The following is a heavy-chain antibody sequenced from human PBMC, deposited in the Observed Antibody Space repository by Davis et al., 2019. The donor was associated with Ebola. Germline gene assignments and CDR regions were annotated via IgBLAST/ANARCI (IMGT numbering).Heavy chain of an antibody. CDR2: MNPNSGNT. D-gene: IGHD5-24*01. CDR3: AREQYRDGYNTH. V-gene: IGHV1-8*01. J-gene: IGHJ4*02. Sequence: ASVKVSCKASGYTFTSYDINWVRQATGQGLEWMGWMNPNSGNTGYAQKFQGRVTMTRNTSISTAYMELSSLRSEDTAVYYCAREQYRDGYNTHWGQGTLVTVSS. CDR1: GYTFTSYD.